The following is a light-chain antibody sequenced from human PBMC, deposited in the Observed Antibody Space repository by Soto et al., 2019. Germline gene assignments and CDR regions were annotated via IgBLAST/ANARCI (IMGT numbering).Light chain of an antibody. J-gene: IGKJ4*01. CDR2: YAS. CDR1: QSISSNY. Sequence: ENVLTQSPGTLSLSPGERATLSCRASQSISSNYLAWYQQKPGQTPNLLIYYASNRATGVPDRFSGSGSGTDFTLTISRLEPEDFAVYYCQQYGDSLLTFGGGTKVEIK. CDR3: QQYGDSLLT. V-gene: IGKV3-20*01.